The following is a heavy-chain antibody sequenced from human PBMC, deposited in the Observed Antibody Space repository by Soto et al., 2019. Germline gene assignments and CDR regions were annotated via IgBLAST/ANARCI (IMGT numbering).Heavy chain of an antibody. CDR3: ARGREDSSGLDAFDI. CDR2: IYYSGST. J-gene: IGHJ3*02. Sequence: PSETLSLTCTVSGGSISSGGYYWSWIRQHPGKGLEWIGYIYYSGSTYYNPSLKSRVTISVDTSKNQFSLKLSSVTAADTAVYYCARGREDSSGLDAFDIWGQGTMVTVSS. D-gene: IGHD3-22*01. CDR1: GGSISSGGYY. V-gene: IGHV4-31*03.